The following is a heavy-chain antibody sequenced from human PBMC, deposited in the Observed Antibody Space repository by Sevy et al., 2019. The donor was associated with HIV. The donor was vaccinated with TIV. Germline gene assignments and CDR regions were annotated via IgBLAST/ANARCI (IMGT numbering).Heavy chain of an antibody. CDR3: AREPDSGYDPYFDY. CDR1: GFTFSSYG. J-gene: IGHJ4*02. V-gene: IGHV3-33*01. Sequence: GGSLRLSCAASGFTFSSYGMHWVRQAPGKGLEWVAVIWYDGSNKYYADSVKGRFTISRDNSKNTLYLQMNSLRAEDTAVYYCAREPDSGYDPYFDYWGQGTLVTVSS. CDR2: IWYDGSNK. D-gene: IGHD5-12*01.